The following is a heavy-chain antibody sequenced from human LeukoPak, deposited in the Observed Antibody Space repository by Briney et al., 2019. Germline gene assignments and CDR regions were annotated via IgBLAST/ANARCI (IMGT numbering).Heavy chain of an antibody. CDR2: ISGSSSYI. CDR3: ARGRAGVYYYYMDV. D-gene: IGHD6-19*01. V-gene: IGHV3-21*01. CDR1: GFTFSSYS. Sequence: GGSLRLSCEASGFTFSSYSMNWVRQAPGKGLEWVSSISGSSSYIYYADSIKGRFTVSRDNDKNSLYLQMNSLRAEDTAVYYCARGRAGVYYYYMDVWGKGTTVTVSS. J-gene: IGHJ6*03.